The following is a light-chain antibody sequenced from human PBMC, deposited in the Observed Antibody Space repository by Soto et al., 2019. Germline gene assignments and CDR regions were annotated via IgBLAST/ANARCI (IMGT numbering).Light chain of an antibody. CDR1: SSDVGSYNL. Sequence: QSALTQPASVSGSPGQSITISCTGTSSDVGSYNLVSWYQQHPGKAPKLMIYEGSKRPSGVSNRFSGSKSGNTASLTISGLQAEDEADYYCCSYAGMSVVFGGGTKLTVL. CDR3: CSYAGMSVV. CDR2: EGS. J-gene: IGLJ2*01. V-gene: IGLV2-23*01.